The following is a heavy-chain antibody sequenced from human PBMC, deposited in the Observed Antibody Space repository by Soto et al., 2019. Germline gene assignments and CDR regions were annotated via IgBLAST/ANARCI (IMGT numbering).Heavy chain of an antibody. D-gene: IGHD3-22*01. J-gene: IGHJ3*02. V-gene: IGHV4-34*01. Sequence: SETLSLTCAVYGGSFSGYYWSWIRQPPGKGLEWIGEINHSGSTNYNPSLKSRVTISVDTSKNQFSLKLSSVTAADTAVYYCARAISMGLRYDSSGYRLGGAFDIWGQGTMVTVSS. CDR3: ARAISMGLRYDSSGYRLGGAFDI. CDR1: GGSFSGYY. CDR2: INHSGST.